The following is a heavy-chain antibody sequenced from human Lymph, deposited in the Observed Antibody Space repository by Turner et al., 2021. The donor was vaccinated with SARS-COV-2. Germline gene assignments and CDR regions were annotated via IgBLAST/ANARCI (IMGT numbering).Heavy chain of an antibody. V-gene: IGHV3-43*02. CDR3: AKEGLSGRRLQFVPYFAY. CDR1: GFTFDDYA. Sequence: EVQLVESGGGVVQPGGSLRLSCAASGFTFDDYAMHWVRQAPGKGLEWVCLIGGDGGSTYYADSVKGRFTITRDDSKNSLYLQINSLRTEDTALYYCAKEGLSGRRLQFVPYFAYWGQGTLVSVSS. J-gene: IGHJ4*02. CDR2: IGGDGGST. D-gene: IGHD5-12*01.